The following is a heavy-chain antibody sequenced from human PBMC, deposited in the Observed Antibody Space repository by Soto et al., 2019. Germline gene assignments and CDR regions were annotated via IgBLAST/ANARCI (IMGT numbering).Heavy chain of an antibody. V-gene: IGHV3-74*01. D-gene: IGHD3-3*01. CDR1: GFTFSSYW. CDR3: ARDWSGSYNFDY. J-gene: IGHJ4*02. Sequence: GGSLRLSCAASGFTFSSYWMHWVRQAPGKGLVWVSRINSDGSSTSYADSVKGRFTISRDNAKNTLYLQINSLRAEDTAVYYCARDWSGSYNFDYWGQGTLVTVSS. CDR2: INSDGSST.